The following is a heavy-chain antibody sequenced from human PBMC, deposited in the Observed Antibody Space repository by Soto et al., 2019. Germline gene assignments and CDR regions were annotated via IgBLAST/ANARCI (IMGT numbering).Heavy chain of an antibody. V-gene: IGHV4-39*02. Sequence: SETLSLTCTVSGGSISSSSYYWGWIRQPPGKWLEWIGSIYYSGSTYYNPSLKSRVTISVDTSKNQFSLKLSSVTAADTAVYYCARDRVNWNYRRYGTDAWGQGTTVTVSS. CDR1: GGSISSSSYY. J-gene: IGHJ6*02. CDR2: IYYSGST. D-gene: IGHD1-7*01. CDR3: ARDRVNWNYRRYGTDA.